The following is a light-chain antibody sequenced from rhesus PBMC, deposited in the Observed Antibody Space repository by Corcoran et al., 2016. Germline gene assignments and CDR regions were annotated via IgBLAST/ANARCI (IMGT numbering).Light chain of an antibody. CDR2: KAS. Sequence: DIQMTQSPSSLSASVGDRVTITCRASQGISSWLAWYQQKPGKAPKLLINKASSLQSGVPSRFSGRGSVTDFTLTISSLQPEDFATYYCQLYNSAPWTFGQGTKVEIK. V-gene: IGKV1-21*01. CDR1: QGISSW. CDR3: QLYNSAPWT. J-gene: IGKJ1*01.